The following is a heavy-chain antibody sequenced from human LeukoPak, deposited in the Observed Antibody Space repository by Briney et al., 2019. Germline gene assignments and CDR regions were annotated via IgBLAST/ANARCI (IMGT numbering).Heavy chain of an antibody. Sequence: GGSLRLSCAASGFTFSSTSMNWVRQAPGKGLEWVSSISSGSSYISYADSVKGRFTISRDNAKNSLYLQMNSLRVEDTAVYYCSGSSGYWGEGTLVSVSS. CDR3: SGSSGY. CDR1: GFTFSSTS. CDR2: ISSGSSYI. V-gene: IGHV3-21*01. J-gene: IGHJ4*02. D-gene: IGHD3-10*01.